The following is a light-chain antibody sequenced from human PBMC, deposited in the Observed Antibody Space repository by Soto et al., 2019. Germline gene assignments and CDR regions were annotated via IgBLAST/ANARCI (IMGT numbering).Light chain of an antibody. Sequence: QSVLTQPASVSDSPGQSITISCTGTSSDVGGSNFVSWYQQHPGKPPKLIIYDVADRPSGVSNRFSGSKSGSTASLIISRLQTEDEADYYCVSYTSSTTYVFGTGNKV. J-gene: IGLJ1*01. CDR2: DVA. V-gene: IGLV2-14*03. CDR3: VSYTSSTTYV. CDR1: SSDVGGSNF.